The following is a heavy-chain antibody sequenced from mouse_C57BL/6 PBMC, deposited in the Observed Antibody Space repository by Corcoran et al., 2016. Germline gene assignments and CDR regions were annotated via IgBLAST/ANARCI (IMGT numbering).Heavy chain of an antibody. V-gene: IGHV8-12*01. CDR3: ARIYYDFYSYAMDY. CDR2: IYWDDDK. D-gene: IGHD2-4*01. J-gene: IGHJ4*01. CDR1: GFSLSTSGMG. Sequence: QVTLKESGPGILQSSQTLSLTCSFSGFSLSTSGMGVSWIRQPSGKGLEWLAHIYWDDDKRYNPSLKSRLTISKDTSRNQVFLKITSVDTADTATYYCARIYYDFYSYAMDYWGQGTSFPVSS.